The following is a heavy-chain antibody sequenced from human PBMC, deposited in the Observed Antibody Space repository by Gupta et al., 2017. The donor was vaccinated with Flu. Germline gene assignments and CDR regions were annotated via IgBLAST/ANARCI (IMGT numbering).Heavy chain of an antibody. V-gene: IGHV4-4*01. CDR3: ARRIYCCEVSDSVYAFDI. J-gene: IGHJ3*02. CDR2: IVPSGST. Sequence: GIVPSGSTSYNPSIKSRVTIAIDKSRNQFSMTKHSVNAADTAVYSCARRIYCCEVSDSVYAFDIWGRGTMVTVS. D-gene: IGHD2-15*01.